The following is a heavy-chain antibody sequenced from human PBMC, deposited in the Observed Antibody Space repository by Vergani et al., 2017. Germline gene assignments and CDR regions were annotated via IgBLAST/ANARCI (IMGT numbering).Heavy chain of an antibody. J-gene: IGHJ6*03. CDR2: IDHTGRP. V-gene: IGHV4-34*01. CDR3: ARVNTETNGHLYYYYYMDV. D-gene: IGHD4-11*01. CDR1: GGSFTSYH. Sequence: QVQLQQWGGGLLKPSETLSLTCVVNGGSFTSYHWTWIRQSPGEGLEWVGDIDHTGRPDYNPSLKSRLTISVDKSRNQFSLTFNSVTATDTAIYFCARVNTETNGHLYYYYYMDVWGQGTAVTVS.